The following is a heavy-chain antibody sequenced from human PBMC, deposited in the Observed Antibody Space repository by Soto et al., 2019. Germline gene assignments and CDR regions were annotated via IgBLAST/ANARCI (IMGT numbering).Heavy chain of an antibody. CDR3: ARPTTVRRVDYGMDV. V-gene: IGHV3-33*01. CDR2: IWYDGSDK. J-gene: IGHJ6*02. Sequence: QALLVESGGGVVQPGRALRLSCAASGFTFSSYGFYWVRQAPGKGLEWVAVIWYDGSDKKYVDSVKGRFTISRENSKNTLHLQMNSLRAEDTAVYYCARPTTVRRVDYGMDVWGQGTTVIVSS. CDR1: GFTFSSYG. D-gene: IGHD3-10*01.